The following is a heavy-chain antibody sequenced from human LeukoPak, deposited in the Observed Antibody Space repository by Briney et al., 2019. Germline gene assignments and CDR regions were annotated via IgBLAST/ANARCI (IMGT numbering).Heavy chain of an antibody. CDR3: ARDHGDSRYYYYYMDV. Sequence: PGGSLRLSCAASGFTFSSYSTNWVRQAPGKGLEWVSSISSSSSYIYYADSVKGRFTISRDNAKNSLYLQMNSLRAEDTAVYYCARDHGDSRYYYYYMDVWGKGTTVTVSS. V-gene: IGHV3-21*01. J-gene: IGHJ6*03. CDR2: ISSSSSYI. D-gene: IGHD4-17*01. CDR1: GFTFSSYS.